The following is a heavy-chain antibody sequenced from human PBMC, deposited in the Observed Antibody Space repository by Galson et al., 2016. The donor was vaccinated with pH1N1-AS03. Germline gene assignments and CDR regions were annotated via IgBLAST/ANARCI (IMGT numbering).Heavy chain of an antibody. CDR1: GFSHSASGVA. CDR2: IYWDDDK. J-gene: IGHJ4*02. V-gene: IGHV2-5*02. Sequence: PALVNPTQTLTLTCTLSGFSHSASGVAVAWIRQPPGKALEWLALIYWDDDKRYSPSLRDKLTITTDSSTNQVVLTMTNMDPVDTATYYCAHRHGGNSHYFGYWGPGTLVTVSS. CDR3: AHRHGGNSHYFGY. D-gene: IGHD4-23*01.